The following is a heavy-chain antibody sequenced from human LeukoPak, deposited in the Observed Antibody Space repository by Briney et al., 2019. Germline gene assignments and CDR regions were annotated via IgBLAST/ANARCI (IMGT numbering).Heavy chain of an antibody. CDR3: ASGCGFRSNSFDCSSTNCPFDY. D-gene: IGHD2-2*01. V-gene: IGHV3-7*01. J-gene: IGHJ4*02. CDR2: INQDGSEK. CDR1: RFSFSSFG. Sequence: GGSLRLSCVASRFSFSSFGLPWSGQAPGKGLEGVANINQDGSEKYYVDSVKGRFTISRDNAKSSLYLQMDSPRVEDTAVYYCASGCGFRSNSFDCSSTNCPFDYWGQGTLVAVSS.